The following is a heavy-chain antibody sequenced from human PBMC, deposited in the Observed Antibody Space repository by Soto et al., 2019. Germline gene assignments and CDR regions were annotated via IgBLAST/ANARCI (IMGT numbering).Heavy chain of an antibody. J-gene: IGHJ3*02. V-gene: IGHV4-59*01. Sequence: SETLSLTCTVSGGSISSEYWSWIRQPPGKGLVWIGYIYYSGNTNYNPSLKSRVTISVDTSKNQFSLDLSSVTAADTAMYYCARGPATAYFDAFDIWGQGTMVTVSS. CDR2: IYYSGNT. CDR3: ARGPATAYFDAFDI. CDR1: GGSISSEY. D-gene: IGHD1-26*01.